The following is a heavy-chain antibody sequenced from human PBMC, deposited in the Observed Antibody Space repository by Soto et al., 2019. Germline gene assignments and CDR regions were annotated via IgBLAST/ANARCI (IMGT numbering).Heavy chain of an antibody. V-gene: IGHV1-3*01. CDR1: GYTLTRYS. CDR2: INAGNGNT. J-gene: IGHJ4*02. Sequence: ASVNVSCKASGYTLTRYSIHWVLQAPGERIEWMGWINAGNGNTKFSQKFQGRVTITRDTSASTAYMELRGLRSEDTAVYYCAILGTYYFDNSDNYFDFWGQGT. D-gene: IGHD3-22*01. CDR3: AILGTYYFDNSDNYFDF.